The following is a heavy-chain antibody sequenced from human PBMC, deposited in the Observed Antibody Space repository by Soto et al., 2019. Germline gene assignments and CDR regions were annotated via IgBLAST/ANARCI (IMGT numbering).Heavy chain of an antibody. CDR1: GFSFSSYE. V-gene: IGHV3-48*03. J-gene: IGHJ4*02. D-gene: IGHD1-26*01. CDR2: INPSGDDM. Sequence: PGGSLRLSCAASGFSFSSYEMNWVRQAPGKGLEWVSFINPSGDDMRYAGSVKGRFTVSRDNVRNSLHLQMNSLRVEDTAVYYCVRDEGFDYSDSTFDHWGRGTLVTVS. CDR3: VRDEGFDYSDSTFDH.